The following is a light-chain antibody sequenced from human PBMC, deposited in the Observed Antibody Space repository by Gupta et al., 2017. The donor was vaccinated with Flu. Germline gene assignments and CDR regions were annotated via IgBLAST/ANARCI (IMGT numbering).Light chain of an antibody. CDR2: EVS. V-gene: IGLV2-14*03. J-gene: IGLJ2*01. CDR1: SSDIGAYNF. CDR3: SSYTTFTTVI. Sequence: QSALTQPASVSGSTGQSITISCTGTSSDIGAYNFVSWYQQHSGKVPKLIIYEVSNWPSGVSRRFSASKFGNAASLTISGLQAEDEATYYCSSYTTFTTVIFGGGTKVTVL.